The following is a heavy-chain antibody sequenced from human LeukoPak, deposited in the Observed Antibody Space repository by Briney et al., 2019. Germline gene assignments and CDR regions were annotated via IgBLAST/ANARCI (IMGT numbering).Heavy chain of an antibody. CDR2: IIPIFGTA. V-gene: IGHV1-69*05. D-gene: IGHD3-10*01. Sequence: IIPIFGTANYPHKFQGRVTITTDESTSKDYMEVSSLRSEDTAVYYCAREPYGSGSQPVDYWGQGTLVTVSS. CDR3: AREPYGSGSQPVDY. J-gene: IGHJ4*02.